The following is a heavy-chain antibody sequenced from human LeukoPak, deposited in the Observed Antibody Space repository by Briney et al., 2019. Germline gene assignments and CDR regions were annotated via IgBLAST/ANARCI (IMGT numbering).Heavy chain of an antibody. D-gene: IGHD3-3*01. Sequence: ASVKVSCKASGYTFTGYYMHWVRQAPGQGLEWMGWINPNSGGTNYAQKFQGRVTMTRDTSISTAYMELSRLRSDDTAVYYCARANFLSGYYYYYYMDVWGKGTTVTVSS. CDR2: INPNSGGT. V-gene: IGHV1-2*02. CDR1: GYTFTGYY. J-gene: IGHJ6*03. CDR3: ARANFLSGYYYYYYMDV.